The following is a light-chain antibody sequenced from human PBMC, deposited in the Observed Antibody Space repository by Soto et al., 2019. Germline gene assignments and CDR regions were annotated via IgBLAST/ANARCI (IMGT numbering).Light chain of an antibody. J-gene: IGLJ3*02. CDR2: EVS. CDR3: SSYVTSGTLV. Sequence: QSVLTQAASVSGSPGQSITISCTGTSSDIGGSDYVSWYQKHPGKAPKVIIYEVSDRPSGVSDRFSGSKSGNTASLTISGLQAEDEADYYCSSYVTSGTLVFGGGTNSPS. V-gene: IGLV2-14*01. CDR1: SSDIGGSDY.